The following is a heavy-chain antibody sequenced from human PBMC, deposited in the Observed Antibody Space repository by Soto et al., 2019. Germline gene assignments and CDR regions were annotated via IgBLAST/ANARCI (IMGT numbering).Heavy chain of an antibody. CDR3: AAWSRSHGFDY. J-gene: IGHJ4*02. CDR2: IKYDDSEK. V-gene: IGHV3-7*05. D-gene: IGHD2-8*02. CDR1: GLTIDTYW. Sequence: EVQLVESGGDSVQPGGSLRLSCLVSGLTIDTYWMGWVRQFPDKGLEWVANIKYDDSEKPYMDSVEGRFTISRDNAKNTLFLQMNRLRVEDTAVYYCAAWSRSHGFDYWGRGNLVTVSS.